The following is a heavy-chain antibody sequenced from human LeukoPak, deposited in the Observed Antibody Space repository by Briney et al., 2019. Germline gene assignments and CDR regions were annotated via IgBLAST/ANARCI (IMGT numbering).Heavy chain of an antibody. J-gene: IGHJ4*02. Sequence: GRSLRLSCAASGFTFSSYAMHWVRQAPGKGLEWVAVISYDGSNKYYADSVKGRFTISRDNSKNTLYLQMNSLRAEDTAVYYCARDKVYYDSSGYYGDWGQGTLVTVSS. D-gene: IGHD3-22*01. CDR2: ISYDGSNK. CDR3: ARDKVYYDSSGYYGD. CDR1: GFTFSSYA. V-gene: IGHV3-30-3*01.